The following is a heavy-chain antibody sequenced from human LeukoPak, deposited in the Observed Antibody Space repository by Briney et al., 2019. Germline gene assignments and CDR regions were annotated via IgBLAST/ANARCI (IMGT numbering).Heavy chain of an antibody. CDR1: GFTFSSYA. V-gene: IGHV3-23*01. CDR3: ARRERGYSGYDFPY. CDR2: ISGSGGST. D-gene: IGHD5-12*01. Sequence: PGGSLRLSCAASGFTFSSYAMSWFRQAPGKGLEWVSAISGSGGSTYYADSVKGRFTISRDNSKNTLYLQMNSLRAEDTAVYYCARRERGYSGYDFPYWGQGTLVTVSS. J-gene: IGHJ4*02.